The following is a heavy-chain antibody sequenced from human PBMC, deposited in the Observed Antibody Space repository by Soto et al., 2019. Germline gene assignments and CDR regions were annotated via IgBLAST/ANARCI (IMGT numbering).Heavy chain of an antibody. Sequence: SETLSLNCAVNGWSFSGYYWSWIRQPPGKGLEWIGEINHSGSTNYNPSLKSRVTISVDTSKNQFSLKLSSVTAADTAVYYCARHGHYCTNGVCYGFDPWGQGTLVTVSS. J-gene: IGHJ5*02. CDR2: INHSGST. V-gene: IGHV4-34*01. D-gene: IGHD2-8*01. CDR3: ARHGHYCTNGVCYGFDP. CDR1: GWSFSGYY.